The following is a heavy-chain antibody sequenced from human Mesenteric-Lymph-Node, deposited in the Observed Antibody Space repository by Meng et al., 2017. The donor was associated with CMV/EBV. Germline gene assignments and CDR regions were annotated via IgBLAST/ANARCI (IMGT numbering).Heavy chain of an antibody. V-gene: IGHV3-23*01. Sequence: GESLKISCSTSRFTFSRNRVNWARQTPGRGLEWVSVISGSGTTTYYADSVKGRFTISRDNSKNTLYLQMNSLRAEDTAVYYCARVRQLTLFDYWGQGTLVTVSS. CDR2: ISGSGTTT. D-gene: IGHD2-2*01. J-gene: IGHJ4*02. CDR1: RFTFSRNR. CDR3: ARVRQLTLFDY.